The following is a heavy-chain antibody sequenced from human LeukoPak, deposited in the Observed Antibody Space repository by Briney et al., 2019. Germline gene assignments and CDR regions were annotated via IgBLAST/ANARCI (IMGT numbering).Heavy chain of an antibody. Sequence: GGSLRLSCAASRFTFSTYGMSWVRQAPGKGLEWVSSISGSGGSTNYADSVKGRFTISRDNSKNTLYLQMNSLRAEDTAVYYCAKGGPSGTYYLLHYWGQGILVTVSS. CDR2: ISGSGGST. CDR1: RFTFSTYG. D-gene: IGHD3-10*01. J-gene: IGHJ4*02. CDR3: AKGGPSGTYYLLHY. V-gene: IGHV3-23*01.